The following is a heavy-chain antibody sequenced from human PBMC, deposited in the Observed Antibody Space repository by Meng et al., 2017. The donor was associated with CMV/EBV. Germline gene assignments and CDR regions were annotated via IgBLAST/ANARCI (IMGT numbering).Heavy chain of an antibody. CDR1: GGTFSSYA. V-gene: IGHV1-69*10. J-gene: IGHJ6*02. Sequence: SVKVSCQASGGTFSSYAISWVRQAPGQGLEWMGGIIPILGIANYAQKFQGRVTITADKSTSTAYMELSSLRSEDTAVYYCARQRVTIFGVVTLYYGMDVWGQGTTVTVSS. D-gene: IGHD3-3*01. CDR3: ARQRVTIFGVVTLYYGMDV. CDR2: IIPILGIA.